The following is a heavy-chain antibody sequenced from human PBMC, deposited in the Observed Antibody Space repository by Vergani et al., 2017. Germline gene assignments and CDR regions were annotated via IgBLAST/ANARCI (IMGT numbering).Heavy chain of an antibody. Sequence: EVQLLESGGGLVQPGGSLRLSCAASGFTFSSYAMSWVRQAPGKGGEWVSAISGSGGSTYYADSVKGRFPIARDNYKNTLYLQMNSLSAEDTAVYYCATVKFGGGGSSVFDPWGQGTLVTVSA. CDR3: ATVKFGGGGSSVFDP. CDR1: GFTFSSYA. CDR2: ISGSGGST. J-gene: IGHJ5*02. D-gene: IGHD2-15*01. V-gene: IGHV3-23*01.